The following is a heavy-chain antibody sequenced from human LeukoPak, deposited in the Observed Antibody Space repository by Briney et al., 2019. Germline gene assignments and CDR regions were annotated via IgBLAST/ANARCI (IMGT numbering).Heavy chain of an antibody. CDR3: ARADYCSGGSCYPN. Sequence: GGSLRLSCAASGFTFSNYSMNWVRQAPGKGLEWVSSISCSSSYIYYADSVKGRFTISRDNSKNSLYLQMNSLRAEDTAVYYCARADYCSGGSCYPNWGQGNLVTVSS. V-gene: IGHV3-21*01. CDR1: GFTFSNYS. J-gene: IGHJ1*01. D-gene: IGHD2-15*01. CDR2: ISCSSSYI.